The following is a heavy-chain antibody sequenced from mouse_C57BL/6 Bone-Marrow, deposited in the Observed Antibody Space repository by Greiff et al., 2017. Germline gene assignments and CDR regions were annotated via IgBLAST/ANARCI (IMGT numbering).Heavy chain of an antibody. V-gene: IGHV2-5*01. CDR3: AKRNSITTVVAEGYFDV. CDR2: LWRGGST. J-gene: IGHJ1*03. Sequence: VQLQQSGPGLVQPSQSLSITCTVSGFSLTSYGVHWVRQSPGKGLEWLGVLWRGGSTDYNAAFMSRLSITKDNSKGQVFFKMNRLQADDTAIYYCAKRNSITTVVAEGYFDVWGTGTTVTVSS. D-gene: IGHD1-1*01. CDR1: GFSLTSYG.